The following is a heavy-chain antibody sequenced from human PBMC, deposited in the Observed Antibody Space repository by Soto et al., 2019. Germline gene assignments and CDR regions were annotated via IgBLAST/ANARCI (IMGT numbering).Heavy chain of an antibody. J-gene: IGHJ4*02. V-gene: IGHV4-34*01. Sequence: QVQLQQWGAGLLKPSETLSLACAVYGGSFNGYYWNWIRQPPGKGLEWIGEINHSGSTNYNPSLKSRITISVDTSRNQFSLKVSSVTAADTAVYYCARDAGGYYGIDYWGQGTLVTISS. CDR2: INHSGST. CDR3: ARDAGGYYGIDY. D-gene: IGHD3-22*01. CDR1: GGSFNGYY.